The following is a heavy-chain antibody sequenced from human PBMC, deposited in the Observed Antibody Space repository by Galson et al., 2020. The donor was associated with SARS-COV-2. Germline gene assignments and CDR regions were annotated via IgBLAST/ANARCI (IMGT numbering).Heavy chain of an antibody. J-gene: IGHJ4*02. Sequence: SQTLSLTCAISGDSVSSNSAAWTWIRQSPSRGLEWLGRTYYRSKWYYHYTVSVKGRITINPDTSKNQFSLQLNSVTPEDTAVYYCARGDGAEAGKYYFGCWGQGTLVTVSS. CDR2: TYYRSKWYY. CDR3: ARGDGAEAGKYYFGC. D-gene: IGHD6-19*01. V-gene: IGHV6-1*01. CDR1: GDSVSSNSAA.